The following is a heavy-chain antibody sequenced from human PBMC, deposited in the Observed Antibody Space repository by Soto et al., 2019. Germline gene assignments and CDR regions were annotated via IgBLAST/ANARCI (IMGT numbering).Heavy chain of an antibody. CDR2: IDGDGSRT. V-gene: IGHV3-74*01. CDR1: AFTFSSYW. Sequence: EVQLVESGGGLVQPGGSLRLSCAASAFTFSSYWMHWVXXXXXXGPVWVSRIDGDGSRTNHADSVKGRFTISRDNAKXXXXXXXXXXXXXXXXXXXXXXXXXXXWLPMWGQGTVVTVSS. D-gene: IGHD3-9*01. CDR3: XXXXXXXWLPM. J-gene: IGHJ3*02.